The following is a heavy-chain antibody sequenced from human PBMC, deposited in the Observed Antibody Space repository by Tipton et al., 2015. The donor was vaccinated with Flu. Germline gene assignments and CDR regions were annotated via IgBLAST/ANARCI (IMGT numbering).Heavy chain of an antibody. CDR1: DYSISSGYY. CDR2: ISHTGRT. CDR3: ARSTYYYGSGSSDY. J-gene: IGHJ4*02. D-gene: IGHD3-10*01. V-gene: IGHV4-38-2*01. Sequence: GLVKPSETLSLICAVSDYSISSGYYWGWIRQPPGKGLEWIGCISHTGRTYYNPSLKSRVTISVDTAKNQFSQRLNSVTASDTAVYYWARSTYYYGSGSSDYWGQGTLVTVSS.